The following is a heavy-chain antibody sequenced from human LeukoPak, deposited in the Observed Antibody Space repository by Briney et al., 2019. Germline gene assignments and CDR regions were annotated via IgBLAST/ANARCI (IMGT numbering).Heavy chain of an antibody. Sequence: PSETLSLTCAVSGGSISSGSYYWRWIRQPAGKGLEWIGRIYTSGSTNYNPSLKSRVTISVDTSKNQFSLKLSSVTAADTAVYYCARAAYSSSFNWFDPWGQGTLVTVSS. CDR1: GGSISSGSYY. D-gene: IGHD6-6*01. J-gene: IGHJ5*02. CDR3: ARAAYSSSFNWFDP. V-gene: IGHV4-61*02. CDR2: IYTSGST.